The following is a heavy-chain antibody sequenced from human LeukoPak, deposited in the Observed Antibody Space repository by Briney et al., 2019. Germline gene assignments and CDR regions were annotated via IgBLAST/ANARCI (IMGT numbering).Heavy chain of an antibody. CDR3: ARDGGYNYGPFDC. V-gene: IGHV4-31*03. CDR2: ISHTGIT. J-gene: IGHJ4*02. D-gene: IGHD5-18*01. Sequence: SEALSLTCTVSGGSITSGDYYWSWVRQHPGRCLEWIGSISHTGITYYNPSLKSRLTISGDTSKNQFSLKLSSATAADTAVYYCARDGGYNYGPFDCWGQGTLVTVSS. CDR1: GGSITSGDYY.